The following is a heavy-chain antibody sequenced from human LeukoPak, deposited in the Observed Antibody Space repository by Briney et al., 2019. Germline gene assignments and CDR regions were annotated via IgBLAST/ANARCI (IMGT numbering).Heavy chain of an antibody. CDR2: IYYSGST. Sequence: SETLSLTCTVSGGSISSYYWSWIRQPPGKGLEWIGYIYYSGSTNYNPSLKSRVTISVDTSKNQFSLKLNSVTAADTAVYYCARDRGYYYMDVWGKGTTVTVSS. CDR1: GGSISSYY. J-gene: IGHJ6*03. V-gene: IGHV4-59*01. CDR3: ARDRGYYYMDV.